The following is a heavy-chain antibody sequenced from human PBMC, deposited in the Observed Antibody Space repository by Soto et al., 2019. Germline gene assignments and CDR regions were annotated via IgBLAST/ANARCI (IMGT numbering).Heavy chain of an antibody. V-gene: IGHV5-51*01. CDR2: IHPGDSDT. J-gene: IGHJ6*02. CDR1: GYSFGSYW. Sequence: GESLKISCKGSGYSFGSYWIGWVRQMPGKGLEWMGIIHPGDSDTKYSPSFQGQVTMSVDKSISTAYLQWSSLKASDTAIYYCERNRYNRGQTDNEMDVWGQGTTVTVSS. D-gene: IGHD5-12*01. CDR3: ERNRYNRGQTDNEMDV.